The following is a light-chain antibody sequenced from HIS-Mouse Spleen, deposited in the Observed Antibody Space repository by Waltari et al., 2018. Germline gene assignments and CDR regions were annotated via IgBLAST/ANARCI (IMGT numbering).Light chain of an antibody. V-gene: IGLV6-57*02. Sequence: NFMLTQPHSVSESPGKTLTISCTGRSGCISSNSLQWYQQRPGSAPTTVIYEDNQRPSGVPDRFSGSIDSSSNSASLTISGLKTEDEADYYCQSYDSSNVVFGGGTKLTVL. J-gene: IGLJ2*01. CDR3: QSYDSSNVV. CDR1: SGCISSNS. CDR2: EDN.